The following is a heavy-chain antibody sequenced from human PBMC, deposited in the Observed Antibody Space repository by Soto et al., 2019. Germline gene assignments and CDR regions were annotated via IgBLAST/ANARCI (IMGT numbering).Heavy chain of an antibody. V-gene: IGHV3-23*01. CDR2: ISGSGGST. Sequence: EVQLLESGGCLEQPGWSLRLSCSASGFTFSSYAMNWVRQAPGKGLEWVSCISGSGGSTYYADSVKGRFTISRDNSKNTLYRQINSLSAEDTAVYYCAVPDVSSSFDYWGQGTLDTVSS. D-gene: IGHD3-22*01. CDR1: GFTFSSYA. J-gene: IGHJ4*02. CDR3: AVPDVSSSFDY.